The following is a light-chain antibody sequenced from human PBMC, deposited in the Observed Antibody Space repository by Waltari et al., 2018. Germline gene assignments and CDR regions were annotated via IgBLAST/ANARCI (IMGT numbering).Light chain of an antibody. CDR1: KSNIGTNS. Sequence: QSVLTQPPSASGTSGQRVTISCSGDKSNIGTNSVDWYQQFPGTAPKLLISRDDQRTSVVPDRFSGSKSGTSASLAISGLLSEDEADYYCAAWDDSLNGYVFATGTKVTV. J-gene: IGLJ1*01. CDR3: AAWDDSLNGYV. V-gene: IGLV1-44*01. CDR2: RDD.